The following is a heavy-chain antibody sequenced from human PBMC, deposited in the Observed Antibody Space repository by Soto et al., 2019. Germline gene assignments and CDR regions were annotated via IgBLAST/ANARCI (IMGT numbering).Heavy chain of an antibody. V-gene: IGHV3-11*06. Sequence: QVQLVESRGGLVKPGGSLRLSCAASGFTFSDYYMSWIRQAPGKGLEWVSYISSSSSYTNYADSVKGRFTISRDNAKNSLDLQMNSLRAEDTAVYYCARTPDSSSAEVWFDPWGQGTLVTVSS. D-gene: IGHD6-6*01. CDR2: ISSSSSYT. J-gene: IGHJ5*02. CDR3: ARTPDSSSAEVWFDP. CDR1: GFTFSDYY.